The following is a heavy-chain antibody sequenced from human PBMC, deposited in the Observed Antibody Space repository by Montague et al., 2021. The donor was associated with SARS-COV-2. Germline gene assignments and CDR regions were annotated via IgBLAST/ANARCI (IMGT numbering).Heavy chain of an antibody. J-gene: IGHJ4*02. V-gene: IGHV4-59*08. CDR1: GGSISSYY. D-gene: IGHD3-9*01. Sequence: SETLSLTCTVPGGSISSYYWSWIRQPPGKGLEWIGYIYYSGSTNYNPSLKSRVTISVDTSKNQFPLKLSSVNAADTAVYYCARLGLRYFHWLLLGEGHFDDWGEGNLVTVSA. CDR3: ARLGLRYFHWLLLGEGHFDD. CDR2: IYYSGST.